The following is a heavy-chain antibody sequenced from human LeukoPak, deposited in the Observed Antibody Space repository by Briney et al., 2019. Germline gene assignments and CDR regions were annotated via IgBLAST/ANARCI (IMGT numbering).Heavy chain of an antibody. CDR1: GITFSSYG. J-gene: IGHJ6*03. D-gene: IGHD2-15*01. Sequence: GGTLRLSCAASGITFSSYGMSWVRQAPGKGLEWVSSISSSGGTTYYADSVKGRFTSSRDNSKNTLYLQMNSLRAEDTAIYYCAKNGDRGAYCTGGTCYPYFYYYMDVWGKGTTVTVSS. CDR2: ISSSGGTT. V-gene: IGHV3-23*01. CDR3: AKNGDRGAYCTGGTCYPYFYYYMDV.